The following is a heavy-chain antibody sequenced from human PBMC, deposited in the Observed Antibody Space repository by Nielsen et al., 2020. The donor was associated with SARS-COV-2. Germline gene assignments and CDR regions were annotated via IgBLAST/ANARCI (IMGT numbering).Heavy chain of an antibody. V-gene: IGHV4-34*01. Sequence: WIRQPPGKGLEWIGEINHSGSTNYNPSLKRRVTISVDTSKNQFSLKLSSVTAADTAVYYCARDRPGVVTAMRPDAFDIWGQGTMVTVSS. D-gene: IGHD2-21*02. CDR3: ARDRPGVVTAMRPDAFDI. CDR2: INHSGST. J-gene: IGHJ3*02.